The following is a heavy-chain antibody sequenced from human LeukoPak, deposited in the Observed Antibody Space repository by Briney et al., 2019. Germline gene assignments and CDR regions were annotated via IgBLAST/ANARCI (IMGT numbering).Heavy chain of an antibody. Sequence: SETLSLTCTVSGGPISSYYWSWIRQPAGKGLEWIGRIYTSGSTNYNPSLKSRVTMSVDTSKNQFSPKLSSVTAADTAVYYCARDTSSSWYGWFDPWGQGTLVTVSS. D-gene: IGHD6-13*01. CDR2: IYTSGST. CDR3: ARDTSSSWYGWFDP. CDR1: GGPISSYY. V-gene: IGHV4-4*07. J-gene: IGHJ5*02.